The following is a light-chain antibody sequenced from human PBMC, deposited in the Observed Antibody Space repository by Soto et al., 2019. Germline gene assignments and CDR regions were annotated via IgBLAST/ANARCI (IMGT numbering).Light chain of an antibody. CDR2: ENN. CDR1: SSNIGNNY. J-gene: IGLJ3*02. V-gene: IGLV1-51*02. Sequence: QSVLTQPPSVSAAPGQKVTISCSGSSSNIGNNYVSWYQQIPGTAPKLLIYENNKRPSGIPERFSGAKSGTSATLGITGLQTGDEADYYCDTWDSSLSAGVFGGGTKLTVL. CDR3: DTWDSSLSAGV.